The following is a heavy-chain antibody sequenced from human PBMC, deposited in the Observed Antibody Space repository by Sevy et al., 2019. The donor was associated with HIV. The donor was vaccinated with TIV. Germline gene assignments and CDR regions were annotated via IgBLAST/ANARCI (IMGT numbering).Heavy chain of an antibody. CDR3: ASYDSSGWYYFDY. CDR2: IYYSGST. D-gene: IGHD6-19*01. CDR1: GGSISSSSYY. J-gene: IGHJ4*02. Sequence: SETLSLTCTVSGGSISSSSYYWGWIRPPPGKGLEWMGIIYYSGSTYYNPSLKSRVTISVDTSKNQFSLKLSSVTAADTAVYYCASYDSSGWYYFDYWGQGTLVTVSS. V-gene: IGHV4-39*01.